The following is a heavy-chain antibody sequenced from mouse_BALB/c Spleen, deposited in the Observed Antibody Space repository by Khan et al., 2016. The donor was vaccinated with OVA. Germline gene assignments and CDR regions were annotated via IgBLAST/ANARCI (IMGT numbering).Heavy chain of an antibody. J-gene: IGHJ4*01. Sequence: QVQLKESGPGLVAPSQSLSITCTVSGFSLTDYGVSWIRQPPGKGLEWLGVIWGGGNTYYNSALRSRLSISKDNTTSQVLLEMSSLQTDDTAMYYCAKGVWSYYYALDYWGQGTSVTVSS. CDR3: AKGVWSYYYALDY. CDR1: GFSLTDYG. V-gene: IGHV2-6-5*01. CDR2: IWGGGNT.